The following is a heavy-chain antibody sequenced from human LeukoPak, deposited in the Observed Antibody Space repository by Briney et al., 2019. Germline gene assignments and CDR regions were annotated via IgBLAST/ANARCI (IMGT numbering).Heavy chain of an antibody. D-gene: IGHD1-26*01. CDR1: GFTFSSYA. CDR2: ISGSGGST. V-gene: IGHV3-23*01. CDR3: AKMVTGGWELRPPFDY. J-gene: IGHJ4*02. Sequence: GGSLRLSCAASGFTFSSYAMSWVRQAPGKGLEWVSAISGSGGSTYYADSVKGRFTISGDNSKNTLYLQMNSLRAEDTAVYYCAKMVTGGWELRPPFDYWGQGTLVTVSS.